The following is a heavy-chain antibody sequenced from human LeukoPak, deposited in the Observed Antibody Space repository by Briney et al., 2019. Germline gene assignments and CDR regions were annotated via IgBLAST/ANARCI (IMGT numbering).Heavy chain of an antibody. D-gene: IGHD3-9*01. V-gene: IGHV4-4*02. CDR1: GGSTSSSNW. Sequence: PSGTLSLTCAVSGGSTSSSNWWSWVRQPPGKGLEWIGEIYHSGSTNYNPSLKSRVTISVDKSKNQFSLKLSSVTAADTAVYYCASLGYYDILTGSSTYAFDIWGQGTMVTVSS. CDR3: ASLGYYDILTGSSTYAFDI. J-gene: IGHJ3*02. CDR2: IYHSGST.